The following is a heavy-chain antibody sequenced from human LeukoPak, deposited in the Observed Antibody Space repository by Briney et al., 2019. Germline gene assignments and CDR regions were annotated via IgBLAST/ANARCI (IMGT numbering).Heavy chain of an antibody. CDR3: AKNGDRGAYCTGGTCYPYFYYYMDV. CDR1: GFTFSSYS. Sequence: PGGSLRLSCAASGFTFSSYSMNWVRQAPGEGLEWVSSISSSRSYIYYADSVKGRFTISRDNSKNTLYLQMNSLRAEDTAIYYCAKNGDRGAYCTGGTCYPYFYYYMDVWGKGTTVAI. D-gene: IGHD2-15*01. J-gene: IGHJ6*03. CDR2: ISSSRSYI. V-gene: IGHV3-21*04.